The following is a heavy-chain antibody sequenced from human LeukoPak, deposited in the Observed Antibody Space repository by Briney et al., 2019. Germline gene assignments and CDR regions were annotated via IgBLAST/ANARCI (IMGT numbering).Heavy chain of an antibody. J-gene: IGHJ3*02. Sequence: ASVKVSCKASGYTFTSYYIHWVRQAPGQGLEWMGIISPSGGSTRYAQNFQGRVTMTRDMSTSTVYMDLSSLRSEDTAMYYCARAYDSSGYYLNENAFDIWGQGTMVTVSS. V-gene: IGHV1-46*01. D-gene: IGHD3-22*01. CDR1: GYTFTSYY. CDR2: ISPSGGST. CDR3: ARAYDSSGYYLNENAFDI.